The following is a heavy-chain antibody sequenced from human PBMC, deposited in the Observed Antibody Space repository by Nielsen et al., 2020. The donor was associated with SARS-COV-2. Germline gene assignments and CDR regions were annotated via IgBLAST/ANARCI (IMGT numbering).Heavy chain of an antibody. J-gene: IGHJ6*02. CDR3: AKGQGYQLLSDYYYSGVDV. D-gene: IGHD2-2*01. V-gene: IGHV3-7*05. Sequence: GESLKISCAASGLTFSDHYMSWVRQSPGKGLEWVANINQDGSEKHYVDSVKGRFTISRDNAKSSLHLQMNSLRAEDTAIYYCAKGQGYQLLSDYYYSGVDVWGQGTTVSGSS. CDR1: GLTFSDHY. CDR2: INQDGSEK.